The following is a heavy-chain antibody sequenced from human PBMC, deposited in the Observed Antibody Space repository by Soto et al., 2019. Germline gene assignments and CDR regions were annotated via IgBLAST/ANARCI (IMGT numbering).Heavy chain of an antibody. J-gene: IGHJ4*02. CDR2: ISSGGGTT. V-gene: IGHV3-48*03. CDR1: GFSFSDHE. Sequence: GGSLRLSCAASGFSFSDHEMNWVRQAPGKGLEWVSFISSGGGTTHYADSVRGRFTISRDNAKNSLYLQLSSLRAEDTAVYYCATRAWVGYWGRGTLVTVSS. D-gene: IGHD1-26*01. CDR3: ATRAWVGY.